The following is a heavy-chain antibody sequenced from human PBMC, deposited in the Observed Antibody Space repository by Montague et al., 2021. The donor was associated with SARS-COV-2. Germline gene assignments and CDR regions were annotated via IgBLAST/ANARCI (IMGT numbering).Heavy chain of an antibody. J-gene: IGHJ3*02. CDR2: IYYSGST. Sequence: SETLSLTCTVSGGSISSSSYYWGWIRQPPGKGLEWIGSIYYSGSTYYNPSLKSRVTISVDTSTNQFSLKLSSVTAADTAVYYCARQENSSGWLKPGAFDIWGQGTKVTVSS. D-gene: IGHD6-19*01. V-gene: IGHV4-39*01. CDR1: GGSISSSSYY. CDR3: ARQENSSGWLKPGAFDI.